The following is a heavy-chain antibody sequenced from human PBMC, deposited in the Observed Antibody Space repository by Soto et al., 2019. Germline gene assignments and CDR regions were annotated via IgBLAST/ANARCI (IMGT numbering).Heavy chain of an antibody. D-gene: IGHD3-22*01. J-gene: IGHJ3*02. Sequence: PGGSLRLSCAASGFTFSSYAMHWVRQAPGKGLEWVAVISYDGSNKYYADSVKGRFTISRDNSKNTLYLQMNSLRAEDTAVYYCAREMKAYYYDSSGSGHGAFDIWGQGTMVTVS. CDR3: AREMKAYYYDSSGSGHGAFDI. CDR2: ISYDGSNK. V-gene: IGHV3-30-3*01. CDR1: GFTFSSYA.